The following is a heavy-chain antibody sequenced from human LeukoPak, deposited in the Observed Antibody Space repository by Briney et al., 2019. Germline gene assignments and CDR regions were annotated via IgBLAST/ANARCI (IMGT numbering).Heavy chain of an antibody. V-gene: IGHV4-59*01. D-gene: IGHD6-19*01. CDR3: ARAVAVAGTFKFDF. CDR2: VFYTGST. CDR1: GGSISGNY. Sequence: SETLSLTCTVSGGSISGNYWTWIRQPPGKGPDYIGHVFYTGSTNYSPSLKSRVTISIDTFKSHFSLKLTSVTAADTAVYYCARAVAVAGTFKFDFWGQGTLVTVSS. J-gene: IGHJ4*02.